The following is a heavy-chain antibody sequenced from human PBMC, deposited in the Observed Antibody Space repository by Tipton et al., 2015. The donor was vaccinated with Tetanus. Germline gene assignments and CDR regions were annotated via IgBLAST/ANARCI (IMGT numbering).Heavy chain of an antibody. J-gene: IGHJ4*02. CDR1: GEALGTGDRN. D-gene: IGHD2-2*01. Sequence: GEALGTGDRNWSWIRQPPGKGLEWLAYVSSSGSTNSDYFLKSRITISRDTSTNQYFLKLSSVTPADTAVYFCARGAIQPLDYWGQGTLVAVSS. V-gene: IGHV4-61*08. CDR3: ARGAIQPLDY. CDR2: VSSSGST.